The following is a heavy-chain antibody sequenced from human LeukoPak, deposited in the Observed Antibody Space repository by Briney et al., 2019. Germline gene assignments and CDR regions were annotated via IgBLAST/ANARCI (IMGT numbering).Heavy chain of an antibody. CDR1: GGSISSYY. CDR3: ASSSSCPVDWFDP. V-gene: IGHV4-59*01. D-gene: IGHD6-13*01. Sequence: SETLSLTCTVSGGSISSYYWSWIRQPPGKGLEWIGYIYYSGSTNYNPSLKSRVTISVDTSKNQFSLKLGSVTAADTAVYYCASSSSCPVDWFDPWGQGTLVTVSS. J-gene: IGHJ5*02. CDR2: IYYSGST.